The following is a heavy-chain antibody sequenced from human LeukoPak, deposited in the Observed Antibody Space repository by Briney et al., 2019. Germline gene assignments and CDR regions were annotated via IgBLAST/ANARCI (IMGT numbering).Heavy chain of an antibody. CDR1: GGSFSSSSYY. J-gene: IGHJ4*02. V-gene: IGHV4-39*07. CDR3: ARAFEKQWLVSIPSFDY. D-gene: IGHD6-19*01. CDR2: IYYSGST. Sequence: PSETLSLTCAVYGGSFSSSSYYWGWIRQPPGKGLEWIGSIYYSGSTYYNPSLKSRVTISVDTSKNQFSLKLSSVTAADTAVYYCARAFEKQWLVSIPSFDYWGQGTLVTVSS.